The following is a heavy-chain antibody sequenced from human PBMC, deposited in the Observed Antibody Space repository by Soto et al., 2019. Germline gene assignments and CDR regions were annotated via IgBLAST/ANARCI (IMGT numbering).Heavy chain of an antibody. J-gene: IGHJ4*02. Sequence: GGSLRLSCGASGFTFSDYYMSWIRQAPGKGLEWVSYISSSSSYTDYADSVKGRFTISRDNAKNSLYLQMNSLRAEDTAVYYCAVPYGDYGYGYWGQGTLVTVSS. D-gene: IGHD4-17*01. CDR2: ISSSSSYT. CDR1: GFTFSDYY. V-gene: IGHV3-11*06. CDR3: AVPYGDYGYGY.